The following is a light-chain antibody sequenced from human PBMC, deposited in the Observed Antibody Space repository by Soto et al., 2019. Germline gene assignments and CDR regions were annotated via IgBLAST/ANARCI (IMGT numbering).Light chain of an antibody. Sequence: EIVMTQSPATLSLAPGEIATLSCRASQSVSSNLAWYQQKPGQAPRLLIYGASTRATGIPARFSGSGSGTEFTLTISSLQSEDFAIYFCQQYNNWPPDRTFGQGTKVEIK. CDR2: GAS. J-gene: IGKJ1*01. V-gene: IGKV3-15*01. CDR1: QSVSSN. CDR3: QQYNNWPPDRT.